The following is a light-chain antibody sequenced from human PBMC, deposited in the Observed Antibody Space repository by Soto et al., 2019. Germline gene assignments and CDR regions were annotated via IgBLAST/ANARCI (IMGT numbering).Light chain of an antibody. CDR3: QQRSTWPYT. Sequence: EIVLTQSPATLPLSPGERATLSCRASQSVSRYVAWYQQKPGQAPRLLIFDASTRATGIPARFSGSGSGTAFTLTISSLEPEDFAVYYCQQRSTWPYTFGQGTKVDIK. J-gene: IGKJ2*01. CDR1: QSVSRY. V-gene: IGKV3-11*01. CDR2: DAS.